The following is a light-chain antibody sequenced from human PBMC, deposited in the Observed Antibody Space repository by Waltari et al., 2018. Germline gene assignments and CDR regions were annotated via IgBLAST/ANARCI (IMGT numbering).Light chain of an antibody. CDR1: QSLLYSSSNENY. CDR3: QQYYTTPLT. J-gene: IGKJ4*01. V-gene: IGKV4-1*01. CDR2: WAS. Sequence: DIVMTQSPDSLAVSLGDRATITCTCSQSLLYSSSNENYLAWYQHKPGQPPKLLIYWASTRKTGVPDRFSGSGSGTDFILTISSLQAEDVAVYYCQQYYTTPLTFGGGTKVVI.